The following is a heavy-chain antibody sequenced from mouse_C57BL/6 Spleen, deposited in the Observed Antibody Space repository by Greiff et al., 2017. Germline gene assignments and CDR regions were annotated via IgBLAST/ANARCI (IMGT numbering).Heavy chain of an antibody. D-gene: IGHD1-1*01. CDR3: ARLDGSSYWYVDV. CDR2: ISYSGST. Sequence: EVMLVESGPGLAKPSQTLSLTCSVTGYSITSDYWNWIRKFPGNKLEYMGYISYSGSTYYNPSLKSRISITRDTSKNQYYLQLNSVTTEDTATYYCARLDGSSYWYVDVWGTGTTVTVSS. CDR1: GYSITSDY. V-gene: IGHV3-8*01. J-gene: IGHJ1*03.